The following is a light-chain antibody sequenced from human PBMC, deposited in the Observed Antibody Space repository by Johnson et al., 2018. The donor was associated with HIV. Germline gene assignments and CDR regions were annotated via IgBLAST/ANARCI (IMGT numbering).Light chain of an antibody. J-gene: IGLJ1*01. Sequence: QSVLTQPPSVSAAPGQKVTISCSRNYSNFGNNYVSWYQQLPGTAPKLLIYKNDKRPSGIPDRFSGSKSGTSATLGITGLQTGDEADYYCGVWDTRLSVGLYVFGTGTEVAVL. CDR2: KND. CDR1: YSNFGNNY. CDR3: GVWDTRLSVGLYV. V-gene: IGLV1-51*02.